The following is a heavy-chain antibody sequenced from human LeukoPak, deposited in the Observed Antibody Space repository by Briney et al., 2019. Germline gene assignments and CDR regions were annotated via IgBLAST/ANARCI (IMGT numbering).Heavy chain of an antibody. CDR1: HYSISSGDY. V-gene: IGHV4-38-2*01. CDR3: ARNSSGRYFDY. CDR2: IYYSGST. D-gene: IGHD6-19*01. Sequence: ASETLSLTCVVSHYSISSGDYWGWIRQPPGKGPEWIGSIYYSGSTHYNPSLKSRVIMSVDTSKNQFSLKLRSVTAAGTALYYCARNSSGRYFDYWGQGTLVTVSS. J-gene: IGHJ4*02.